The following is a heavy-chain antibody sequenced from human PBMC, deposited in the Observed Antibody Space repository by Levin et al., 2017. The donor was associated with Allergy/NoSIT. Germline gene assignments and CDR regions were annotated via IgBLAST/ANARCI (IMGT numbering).Heavy chain of an antibody. J-gene: IGHJ6*02. Sequence: PGGSLRLSCAASGFTFSNAWMSWVRQAPGKGLEWVGRIKSKTDGGTTDYAAPVKGRFTISRDDSKNTLYLQMNSLKTEDTAVYYCTTDIGRYYDFWSGYYYGMDVWGQGTTVTVSS. CDR1: GFTFSNAW. CDR3: TTDIGRYYDFWSGYYYGMDV. V-gene: IGHV3-15*01. CDR2: IKSKTDGGTT. D-gene: IGHD3-3*01.